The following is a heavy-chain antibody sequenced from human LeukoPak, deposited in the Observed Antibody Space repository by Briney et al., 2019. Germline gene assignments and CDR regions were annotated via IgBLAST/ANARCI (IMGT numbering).Heavy chain of an antibody. CDR3: ARALRPNTPFYGMDV. CDR2: IYYSGST. Sequence: SETLSLTCTVSGGSISSGDYYWSWIRQPPGKGLEWIGYIYYSGSTYYNPSLKSRVTISVDTSKNQFSLKLSSVTAADTAVYNCARALRPNTPFYGMDVWGQGTTVTVSS. V-gene: IGHV4-30-4*01. J-gene: IGHJ6*02. D-gene: IGHD2-15*01. CDR1: GGSISSGDYY.